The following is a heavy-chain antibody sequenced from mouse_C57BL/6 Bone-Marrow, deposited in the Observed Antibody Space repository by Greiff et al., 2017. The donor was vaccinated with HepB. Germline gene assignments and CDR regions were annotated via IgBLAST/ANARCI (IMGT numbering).Heavy chain of an antibody. CDR1: GYTFTSYG. J-gene: IGHJ3*01. Sequence: VKLVESGAELARPGASVKLSCKASGYTFTSYGISWVKQRTGQGLEWIGEIYPRSGNTYYNEKFKGKATLTADKSSSTAYLELRSLPSEDSAVYFCARERGYYYGSRPWFAYWGQGTLVTVSA. CDR2: IYPRSGNT. D-gene: IGHD1-1*01. V-gene: IGHV1-81*01. CDR3: ARERGYYYGSRPWFAY.